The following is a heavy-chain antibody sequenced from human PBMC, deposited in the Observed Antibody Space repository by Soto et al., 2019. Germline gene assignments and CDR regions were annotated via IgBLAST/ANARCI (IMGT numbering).Heavy chain of an antibody. CDR1: GGTFSSYA. CDR3: ARGYCSGGSCYVKDEAYWFDP. V-gene: IGHV1-69*13. D-gene: IGHD2-15*01. Sequence: GASVKVSCKASGGTFSSYAISWVRQAPGQGLEWMGGIIPIFGTANYAQKFQGRVTITADVSTRTAYMELSSLRSEDTAVYYCARGYCSGGSCYVKDEAYWFDPWGQGPLVTAAS. J-gene: IGHJ5*02. CDR2: IIPIFGTA.